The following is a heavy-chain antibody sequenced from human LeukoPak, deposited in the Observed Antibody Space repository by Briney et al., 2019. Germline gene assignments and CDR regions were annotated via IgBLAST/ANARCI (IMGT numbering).Heavy chain of an antibody. CDR1: NYTFSNYG. J-gene: IGHJ1*01. CDR2: IGAYSGNS. Sequence: ASVKVSCKTSNYTFSNYGITCVRQAPGQGLEWMGWIGAYSGNSEFAQKFQGRVTMTTDASSGTAYMELTNLTPDDTAVYFRARDSSAFYGSEYFQHWGQGTLVTVSS. CDR3: ARDSSAFYGSEYFQH. D-gene: IGHD2/OR15-2a*01. V-gene: IGHV1-18*01.